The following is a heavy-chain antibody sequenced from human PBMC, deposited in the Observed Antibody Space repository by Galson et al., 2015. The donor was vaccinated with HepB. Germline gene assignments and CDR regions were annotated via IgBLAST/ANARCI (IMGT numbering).Heavy chain of an antibody. CDR1: GFSVSSNY. CDR3: ARAQWLQSGAFDI. V-gene: IGHV3-53*01. J-gene: IGHJ3*02. CDR2: IYSGGST. Sequence: SLRLSCAASGFSVSSNYMSWVRQAPGKGLEWVSVIYSGGSTYYADSVKGRFTVSRDNSKNTLYLQMNSLRAEDTALYYCARAQWLQSGAFDIWGQGTMVTVSS. D-gene: IGHD6-19*01.